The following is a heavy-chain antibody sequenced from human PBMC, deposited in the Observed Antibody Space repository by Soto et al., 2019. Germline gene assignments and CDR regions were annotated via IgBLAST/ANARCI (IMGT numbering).Heavy chain of an antibody. D-gene: IGHD3-10*01. Sequence: QVQLVQSGAEVKKTGASLRVSCETSGDTSTIYTITWVRQAPGQGLQWMGRIVPLLRITNYAQEFQGRLTITADSSTSSAHLELASLTSEDTAVYYCATDKFGAGRVGVHSWGQGTLVIVSS. V-gene: IGHV1-69*08. CDR1: GDTSTIYT. CDR3: ATDKFGAGRVGVHS. J-gene: IGHJ5*02. CDR2: IVPLLRIT.